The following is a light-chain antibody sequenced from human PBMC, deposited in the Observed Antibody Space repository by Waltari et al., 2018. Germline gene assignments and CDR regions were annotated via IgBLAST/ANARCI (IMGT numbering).Light chain of an antibody. V-gene: IGKV4-1*01. CDR3: DQHYITPYT. CDR2: WAS. CDR1: QSVLYSSNNKNY. J-gene: IGKJ3*01. Sequence: DIVMTQSPDSLAVSLGARATINCKSSQSVLYSSNNKNYLSWYQQKPGQPPKLLIYWASPREPGIPDRFTGGGSGTDFTLTISSLQAEDVAVYYCDQHYITPYTFGPGTKVDIK.